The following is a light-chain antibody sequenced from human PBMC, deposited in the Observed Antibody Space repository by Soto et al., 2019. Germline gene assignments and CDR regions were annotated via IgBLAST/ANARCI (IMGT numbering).Light chain of an antibody. J-gene: IGKJ3*01. CDR2: WAS. V-gene: IGKV4-1*01. CDR1: QSVLYSSNNKNY. Sequence: DIVMTQSPDSLAVSLGERATIHCKSSQSVLYSSNNKNYLVWYQQKPGQPPKLLISWASTRESGVPGRFSGSGPGTDFTLTISSLQAEDVAVYYCQEYYNTPLTFGPGTKVDIK. CDR3: QEYYNTPLT.